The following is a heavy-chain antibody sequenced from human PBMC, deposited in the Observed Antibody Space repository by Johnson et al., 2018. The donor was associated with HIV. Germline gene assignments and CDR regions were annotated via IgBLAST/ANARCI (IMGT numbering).Heavy chain of an antibody. Sequence: VQLVESGGGVVQPGRSLRLSCAASGFTFSSYDMHWVRQATGKGLEWVSAIGTAGDTYYPGSVKGRFTISRDNSKNTLYLQMNSLRAEDTALYYCARYSGSYYTIAFDIWGQGTMVTVSS. CDR3: ARYSGSYYTIAFDI. D-gene: IGHD1-26*01. J-gene: IGHJ3*02. CDR1: GFTFSSYD. V-gene: IGHV3-13*01. CDR2: IGTAGDT.